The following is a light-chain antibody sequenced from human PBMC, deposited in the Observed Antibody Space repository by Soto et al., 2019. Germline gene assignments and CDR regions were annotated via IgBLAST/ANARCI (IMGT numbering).Light chain of an antibody. V-gene: IGKV3-20*01. CDR2: GAS. CDR3: QQYRTYTPRT. Sequence: EIVFTQSPGTLSLSPGERATLSSRASQNVSNNYLAWYQQKPGQAPRLLIYGASNRATGIPDRFSGSGSGTDFTLTISDVQPEDFATYYCQQYRTYTPRTFGQGTKVDIK. CDR1: QNVSNNY. J-gene: IGKJ1*01.